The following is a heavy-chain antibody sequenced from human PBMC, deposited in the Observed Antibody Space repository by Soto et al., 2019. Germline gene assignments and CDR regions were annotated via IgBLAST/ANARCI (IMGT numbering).Heavy chain of an antibody. Sequence: QLQLQESGSGLVKPSQTLSLTCAVSGGSISSGGYSWSWIRQPPGKGLEWIGYIYHNGSTYYNPSLKIRVLKLSSVTAAETAVYYCARVPDRWGQGTLVTVSS. J-gene: IGHJ5*02. CDR3: ARVPDR. V-gene: IGHV4-30-2*01. D-gene: IGHD2-2*01. CDR1: GGSISSGGYS. CDR2: IYHNGST.